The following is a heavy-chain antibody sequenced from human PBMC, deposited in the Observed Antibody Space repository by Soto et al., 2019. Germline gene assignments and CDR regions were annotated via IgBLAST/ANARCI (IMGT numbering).Heavy chain of an antibody. V-gene: IGHV1-69*13. D-gene: IGHD4-17*01. CDR2: IIPIFGTA. J-gene: IGHJ6*02. Sequence: ASVKVSCKASGGTFSSYAISWVRQAPGQGLEWMGGIIPIFGTANYAQKFQGRVTITADESTSTAYMELSSLRSEDTAVYYCARSRGGGPTVSVYYYGMDVWGQGTTVTVSS. CDR1: GGTFSSYA. CDR3: ARSRGGGPTVSVYYYGMDV.